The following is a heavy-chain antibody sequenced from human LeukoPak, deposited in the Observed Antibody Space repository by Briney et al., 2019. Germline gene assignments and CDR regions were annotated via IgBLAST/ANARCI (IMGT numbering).Heavy chain of an antibody. V-gene: IGHV4-61*02. CDR3: ARATEGYDFWSGYYNYFDY. CDR2: LYSSGST. Sequence: SHTLSLTCSVSGGPISSGSYLGSWIRPPTGKALEWSGRLYSSGSTIHHPSLKSRVTISVDTSKNQFSLKLSSVTAADTAVYYCARATEGYDFWSGYYNYFDYWGQGTLVTVSS. J-gene: IGHJ4*02. CDR1: GGPISSGSYL. D-gene: IGHD3-3*01.